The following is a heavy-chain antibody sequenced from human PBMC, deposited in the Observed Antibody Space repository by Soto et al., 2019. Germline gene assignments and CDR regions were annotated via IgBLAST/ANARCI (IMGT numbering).Heavy chain of an antibody. J-gene: IGHJ2*01. V-gene: IGHV3-23*01. CDR3: AKRRGEGYFDL. CDR2: IGGTSGST. Sequence: XGCLRLSYAASGFIFSNFAMGWVRRAPGKGLEWVSAIGGTSGSTYYADSVKGRFTISRDNSKNTLSLQMSSLRAEDTAVYYCAKRRGEGYFDLWGRGTLVTVSS. D-gene: IGHD3-10*01. CDR1: GFIFSNFA.